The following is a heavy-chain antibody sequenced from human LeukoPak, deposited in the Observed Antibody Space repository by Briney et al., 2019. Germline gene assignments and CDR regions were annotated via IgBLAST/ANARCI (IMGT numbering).Heavy chain of an antibody. J-gene: IGHJ3*02. D-gene: IGHD3-22*01. CDR3: AKDLDYYDSSGNRDAFDI. V-gene: IGHV3-23*01. CDR2: ISGSGGST. Sequence: PGGSLRLSCSASGFSFRSYDMQWVRQAPGKGLEWVSAISGSGGSTYYADSVKGRFTISRDNSKNTLYLQMNSLGAEDTAVYYCAKDLDYYDSSGNRDAFDIWGQGTMVTVSS. CDR1: GFSFRSYD.